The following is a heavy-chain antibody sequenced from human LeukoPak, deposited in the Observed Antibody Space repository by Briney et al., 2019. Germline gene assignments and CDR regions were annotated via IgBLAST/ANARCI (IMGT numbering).Heavy chain of an antibody. V-gene: IGHV5-51*01. CDR1: GYNFTSYW. Sequence: GESLKISCKGSGYNFTSYWIGWVRQMPGKGLECVGIIYLGDSDTRYSPTFQGQVTISADKSTSTAYLQWSSLKASDTAMYYCARYYCSGGTCYGIFDYWGQGTLVTVSS. D-gene: IGHD2-15*01. CDR2: IYLGDSDT. CDR3: ARYYCSGGTCYGIFDY. J-gene: IGHJ4*02.